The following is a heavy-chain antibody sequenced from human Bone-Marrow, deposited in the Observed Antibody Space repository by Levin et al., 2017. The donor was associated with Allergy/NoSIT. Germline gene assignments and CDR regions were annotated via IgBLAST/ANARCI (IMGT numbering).Heavy chain of an antibody. CDR3: VRDFYNFWNSERVEDI. J-gene: IGHJ4*02. D-gene: IGHD3-3*01. CDR1: GFTFSAFG. Sequence: LSLTCAASGFTFSAFGMHWVRQAPGRGLEWVAVIWYDGSHKFYADSVKGRFTISRDNSKNTLYLQMNSLRVEDTAVYYCVRDFYNFWNSERVEDIWGQGTLVSVSS. CDR2: IWYDGSHK. V-gene: IGHV3-33*01.